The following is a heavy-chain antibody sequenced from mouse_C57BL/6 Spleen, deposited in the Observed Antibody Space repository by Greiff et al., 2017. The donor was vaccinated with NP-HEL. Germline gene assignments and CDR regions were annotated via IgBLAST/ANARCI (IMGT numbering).Heavy chain of an antibody. V-gene: IGHV5-9-1*02. CDR2: ISSGGDYI. CDR3: TRITTVVRYFDV. D-gene: IGHD1-1*01. CDR1: GFTFSSYA. J-gene: IGHJ1*03. Sequence: EVNVVESGEGLVKPGGSLKLSCAASGFTFSSYAMSWVRQTPEKRLEWVAYISSGGDYIYYADTVKGRFTISRDNARNTLYLQMSSLKSEDTAMYYCTRITTVVRYFDVWGTGTTVTVSS.